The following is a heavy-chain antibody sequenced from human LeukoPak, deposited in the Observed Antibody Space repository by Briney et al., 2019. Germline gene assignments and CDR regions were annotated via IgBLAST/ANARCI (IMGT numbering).Heavy chain of an antibody. Sequence: GGSLRLSCSASGFNYNNYAINGRRGTPGEGLEYVSAIRSNGGSTYYADSVKGRCTISRDNSKNPLYLQMSSLRAEDTAVYYCGLAAYYYGSSGSDDAFDIWGQGTMVIVSS. J-gene: IGHJ3*02. CDR1: GFNYNNYA. CDR2: IRSNGGST. CDR3: GLAAYYYGSSGSDDAFDI. D-gene: IGHD3-22*01. V-gene: IGHV3-64D*08.